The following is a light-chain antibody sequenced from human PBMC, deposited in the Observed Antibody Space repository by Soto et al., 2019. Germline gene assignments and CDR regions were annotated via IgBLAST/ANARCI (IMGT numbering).Light chain of an antibody. V-gene: IGKV1-27*01. J-gene: IGKJ2*01. CDR2: AAS. Sequence: DIQMTQSPSSLSASVGDRVTITCQASQGISNYLAWYQQKPGKVPKLLIYAASTLQAGVPSRFSGSGSGTDFTLTISSLQPEDVATYYCQKYNSATYTFGQGTKLEIK. CDR1: QGISNY. CDR3: QKYNSATYT.